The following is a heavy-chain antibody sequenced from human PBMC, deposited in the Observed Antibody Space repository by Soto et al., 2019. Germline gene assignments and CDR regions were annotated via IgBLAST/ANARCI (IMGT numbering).Heavy chain of an antibody. J-gene: IGHJ4*02. CDR2: IYYSVTT. Sequence: QVQLQESGPGLVKPSQTLSLTCTVSGGSISSGGYYWSWIRQHPGKGLEWIGYIYYSVTTYNPSLKSRVTISVDTSKNQFSLKLSSVTAADTAVYYCARTPLLWGQGTLVTVSS. CDR1: GGSISSGGYY. D-gene: IGHD1-26*01. V-gene: IGHV4-31*03. CDR3: ARTPLL.